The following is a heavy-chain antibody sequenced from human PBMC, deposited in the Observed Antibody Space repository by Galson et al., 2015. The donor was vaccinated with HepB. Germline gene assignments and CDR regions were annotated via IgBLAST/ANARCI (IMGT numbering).Heavy chain of an antibody. D-gene: IGHD3-3*01. CDR3: AREYYDFWSGYHAEYFQH. Sequence: SLRLSCAASGFTFSSYAMHWVRQAPGKGLEWVAVISYDGSNKYYADSVKGRFTISRDNSKNTLYLQMNSLRAEDTAVYYCAREYYDFWSGYHAEYFQHWGQGTLVTVSS. V-gene: IGHV3-30-3*01. J-gene: IGHJ1*01. CDR1: GFTFSSYA. CDR2: ISYDGSNK.